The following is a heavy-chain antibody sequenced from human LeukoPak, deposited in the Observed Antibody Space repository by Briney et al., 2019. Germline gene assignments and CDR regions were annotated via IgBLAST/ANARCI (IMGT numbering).Heavy chain of an antibody. Sequence: SETLSLTCTVSGGSISNYYWSWIRQPPGKGLEWIGYIYYSGSTNYNPSLKSRVTISLDTSKTQFSLRLSSVTAADTAVYYCARDRSGGIYGMDVWGQGTTVTVSS. J-gene: IGHJ6*02. V-gene: IGHV4-59*01. CDR1: GGSISNYY. D-gene: IGHD3-10*01. CDR2: IYYSGST. CDR3: ARDRSGGIYGMDV.